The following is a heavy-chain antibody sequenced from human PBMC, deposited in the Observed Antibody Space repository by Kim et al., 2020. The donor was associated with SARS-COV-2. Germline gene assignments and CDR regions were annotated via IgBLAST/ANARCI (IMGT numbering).Heavy chain of an antibody. CDR2: VNGGGSIT. CDR3: VRDTGIRKLDQ. V-gene: IGHV3-48*03. CDR1: GFTFSNYE. J-gene: IGHJ4*02. D-gene: IGHD3-10*01. Sequence: GGSLRLSCAASGFTFSNYEMNWVRQAPGKGLEWLSYVNGGGSITYYADSAKGRFSISRDNAKNSLYLEMSSLRAEDTAVYYCVRDTGIRKLDQWGQGTLVTVSS.